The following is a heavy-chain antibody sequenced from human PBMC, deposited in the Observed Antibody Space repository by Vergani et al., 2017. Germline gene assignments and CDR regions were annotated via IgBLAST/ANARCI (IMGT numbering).Heavy chain of an antibody. D-gene: IGHD3-10*01. CDR1: GGSISSYY. J-gene: IGHJ6*03. Sequence: QVQLQESGPGLVKPSETLSLTCTVSGGSISSYYWSWIRQPPGKGLEWIGYIYYSGSTNYNPSLKSRVTISVDTSKNQFSLKLSSVTATDTAAYYCAGEGESEDYYYYMDVWGKGTTVTVSS. CDR3: AGEGESEDYYYYMDV. CDR2: IYYSGST. V-gene: IGHV4-59*01.